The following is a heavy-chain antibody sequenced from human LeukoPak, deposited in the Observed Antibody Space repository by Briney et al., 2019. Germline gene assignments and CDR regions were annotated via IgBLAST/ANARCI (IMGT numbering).Heavy chain of an antibody. CDR2: IKQDGSEK. CDR3: AKGSGASGWYLYFQH. D-gene: IGHD6-19*01. Sequence: GGSLRLSCAASGFTFSSYWMSWVRQAPGKGLEWVANIKQDGSEKYYVDSVKGRFTISRDNAKNSLYLQMNSLRAEDTAVYYCAKGSGASGWYLYFQHWGQGTLVTVSS. J-gene: IGHJ1*01. CDR1: GFTFSSYW. V-gene: IGHV3-7*03.